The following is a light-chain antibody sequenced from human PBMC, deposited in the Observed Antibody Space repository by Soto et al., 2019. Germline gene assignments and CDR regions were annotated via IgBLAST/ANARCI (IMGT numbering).Light chain of an antibody. CDR2: LEGSGSY. J-gene: IGLJ2*01. Sequence: QLVLTQSSSASASLGSSVKLTCTLSSGHSSYIIAWHQQQPGKAPRYLMKLEGSGSYNKGSGVPDRFSGSSSGADRYLTISNLQFEDEADYYCETWDSNSYVVFGGGTQLTVL. CDR1: SGHSSYI. CDR3: ETWDSNSYVV. V-gene: IGLV4-60*02.